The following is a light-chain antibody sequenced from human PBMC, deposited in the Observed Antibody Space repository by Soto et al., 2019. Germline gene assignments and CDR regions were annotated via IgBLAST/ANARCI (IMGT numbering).Light chain of an antibody. V-gene: IGLV2-14*01. CDR1: SSDDGGYNY. CDR2: EVS. Sequence: QSVLTQPASASGSPGQSITISCTGTSSDDGGYNYVSWYQQHPGKAPKLMIYEVSNRPSGVSNRFSGSKSGNTASLTISGLQAEDEADYYCSSYTSSSTPWVFGGGTKLTVL. CDR3: SSYTSSSTPWV. J-gene: IGLJ3*02.